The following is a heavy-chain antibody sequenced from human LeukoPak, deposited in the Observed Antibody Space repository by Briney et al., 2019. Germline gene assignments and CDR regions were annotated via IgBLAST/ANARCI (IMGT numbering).Heavy chain of an antibody. V-gene: IGHV5-51*01. J-gene: IGHJ4*02. Sequence: GESLKISCQGSGYTFTAYWIGWVRQMPGRGPEWMGIIYPSDSDTRYSPSFQGQVTISADKSISTAYLQWSSLKASDTAMYYCARQYTGLDYWGQGTLVTVSS. CDR1: GYTFTAYW. D-gene: IGHD5-18*01. CDR3: ARQYTGLDY. CDR2: IYPSDSDT.